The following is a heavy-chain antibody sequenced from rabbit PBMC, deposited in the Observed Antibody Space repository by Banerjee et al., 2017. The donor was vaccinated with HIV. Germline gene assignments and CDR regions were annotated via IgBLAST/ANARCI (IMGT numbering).Heavy chain of an antibody. V-gene: IGHV1S45*01. Sequence: QEQLEESGGDLVKPEGSLTLTCTASGLDFSSYWICWVRQAPGKGLEWSACVGTDSGSTYYASWAEGRFTISKTSSTTVTLQMTSLTAADTATYFCAREWDYTDDRYYGMDLWGPGTLVTVS. CDR1: GLDFSSYW. D-gene: IGHD1-1*01. CDR2: VGTDSGST. J-gene: IGHJ6*01. CDR3: AREWDYTDDRYYGMDL.